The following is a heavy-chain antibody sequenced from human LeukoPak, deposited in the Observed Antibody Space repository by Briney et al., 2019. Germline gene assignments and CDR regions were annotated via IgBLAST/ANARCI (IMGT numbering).Heavy chain of an antibody. J-gene: IGHJ5*02. CDR2: INPTGGSA. Sequence: GASVKVSCKASGYTFTNYYIHWVRQAPGQGLEWMGIINPTGGSASYAQKFQGRVSMTSDTSTSTLYLELSSLRSEDTAVYYCARDRSGSRWRWFDPWGQGTLVSVFS. CDR3: ARDRSGSRWRWFDP. CDR1: GYTFTNYY. V-gene: IGHV1-46*01. D-gene: IGHD6-13*01.